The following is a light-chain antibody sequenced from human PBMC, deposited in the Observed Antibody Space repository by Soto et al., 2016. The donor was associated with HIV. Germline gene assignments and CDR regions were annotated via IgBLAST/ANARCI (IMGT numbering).Light chain of an antibody. CDR1: NIGSKS. CDR3: QVWDDSSDRGVV. CDR2: DDS. V-gene: IGLV3-21*03. Sequence: SYELTQPPSVSVAPGKTARITCGGNNIGSKSVHWYQHKPGQAPVVVVYDDSVRPSGIPERFSGSNSGNTATLTISRVEVGDEADYYCQVWDDSSDRGVVFGGGTKLTVL. J-gene: IGLJ2*01.